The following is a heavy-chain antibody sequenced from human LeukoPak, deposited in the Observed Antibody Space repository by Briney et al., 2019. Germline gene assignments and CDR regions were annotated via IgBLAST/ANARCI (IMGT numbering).Heavy chain of an antibody. CDR2: IGWNGNNI. Sequence: PGRSLRLSCAASGFTFDGYAMHWVRQAPGKGLEWVSGIGWNGNNIGYAESVKGRFTMSRDNAKNSLSLQMNSLRVEDTALYCCAKDMGGGGPLDYWGQGTLVTVSS. CDR1: GFTFDGYA. V-gene: IGHV3-9*01. D-gene: IGHD3-16*01. CDR3: AKDMGGGGPLDY. J-gene: IGHJ4*02.